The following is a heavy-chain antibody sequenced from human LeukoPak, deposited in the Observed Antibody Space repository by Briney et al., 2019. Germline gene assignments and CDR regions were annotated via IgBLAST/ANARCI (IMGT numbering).Heavy chain of an antibody. CDR3: ARASSGSYFDY. J-gene: IGHJ4*02. CDR1: GFTFSSYA. D-gene: IGHD1-26*01. V-gene: IGHV3-30-3*01. CDR2: ISYDGSNK. Sequence: GGSLRLSCAASGFTFSSYAMHWVRQAPGKGLEWVAVISYDGSNKYYADSVKGRFTISRDNSKNTLYLQMNSLRAEDTAAYYCARASSGSYFDYWGQGTLVTVSS.